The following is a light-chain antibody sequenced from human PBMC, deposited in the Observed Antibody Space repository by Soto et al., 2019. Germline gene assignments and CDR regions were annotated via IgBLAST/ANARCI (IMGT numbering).Light chain of an antibody. CDR2: DAS. CDR1: QSVSSY. V-gene: IGKV3-11*01. J-gene: IGKJ5*01. CDR3: QRRTNWPPIT. Sequence: EIVLTQSPATLSLSPGERATLSCRASQSVSSYLAWYQQKPGQAPRLLIYDASNRATGIPARFSGSGSGTDFTLPFSILEPEDFAVNSCQRRTNWPPITCGQGPRLEIK.